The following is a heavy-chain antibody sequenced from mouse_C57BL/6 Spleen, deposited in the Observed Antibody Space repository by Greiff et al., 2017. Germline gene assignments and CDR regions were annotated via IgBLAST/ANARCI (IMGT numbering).Heavy chain of an antibody. CDR2: INPSSGYT. CDR1: GYTFTSYW. J-gene: IGHJ3*01. CDR3: ARYYGSSPAWFAY. D-gene: IGHD1-1*01. Sequence: QVQLQQSGAELAKPGASVKLSCKASGYTFTSYWMHWVKQRPGQGLEWIGYINPSSGYTKYNQKFKDKATLTADNSSSTAYMQLSSLTYEDSAVYYGARYYGSSPAWFAYWGQGTLVTVSA. V-gene: IGHV1-7*01.